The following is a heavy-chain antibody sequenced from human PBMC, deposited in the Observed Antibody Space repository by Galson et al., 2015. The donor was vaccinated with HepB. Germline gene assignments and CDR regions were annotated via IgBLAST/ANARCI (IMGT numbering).Heavy chain of an antibody. V-gene: IGHV1-69*13. Sequence: SVKVSCKASGGTFSSYAISWVRQAPGQGLEWMGGIIPIFGTANYAQKFQGRVTITADESTSTAYMELSSLRSGDTAVYYCARDHHYDILTGYGYYYYYGMDVWGQGTTVTVSS. J-gene: IGHJ6*02. CDR2: IIPIFGTA. CDR1: GGTFSSYA. CDR3: ARDHHYDILTGYGYYYYYGMDV. D-gene: IGHD3-9*01.